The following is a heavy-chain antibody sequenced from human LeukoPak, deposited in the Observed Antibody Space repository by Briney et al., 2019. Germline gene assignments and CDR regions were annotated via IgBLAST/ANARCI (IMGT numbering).Heavy chain of an antibody. J-gene: IGHJ4*02. D-gene: IGHD3-22*01. CDR2: ISVSGSRT. Sequence: GGSLRLSCAASGFPFSYFSLNWVRQAPGKGLEWVSYISVSGSRTTYADSVQGRFIISRNDAQNSLCLQMNSLRDEDTAVYYCARDSGHHYDQLDCWGQGTLVTVSS. CDR1: GFPFSYFS. V-gene: IGHV3-48*02. CDR3: ARDSGHHYDQLDC.